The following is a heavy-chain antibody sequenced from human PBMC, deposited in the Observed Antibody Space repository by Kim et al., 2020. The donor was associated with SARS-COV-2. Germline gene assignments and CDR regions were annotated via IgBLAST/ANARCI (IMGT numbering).Heavy chain of an antibody. CDR2: I. Sequence: IFYADSVRGHFAISTDNAKNSLYLQMNSLRAEDTAVYYCARDLGYSFDYWGQGSLVTVSS. J-gene: IGHJ4*02. V-gene: IGHV3-48*04. CDR3: ARDLGYSFDY. D-gene: IGHD2-21*01.